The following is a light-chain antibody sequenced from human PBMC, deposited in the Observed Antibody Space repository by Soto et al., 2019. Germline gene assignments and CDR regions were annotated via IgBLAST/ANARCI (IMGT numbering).Light chain of an antibody. V-gene: IGKV1-6*01. J-gene: IGKJ4*01. CDR1: HDIRSD. CDR2: GAS. CDR3: LQDYNYLA. Sequence: IPMTQSPSSLSASVGDSVTIVCRASHDIRSDLAWYQHKPGKAPHLLVYGASHLQSGVPSRFSGSGSGTLFTLTIRGLQPDDFASYYCLQDYNYLAFGGGTKVELK.